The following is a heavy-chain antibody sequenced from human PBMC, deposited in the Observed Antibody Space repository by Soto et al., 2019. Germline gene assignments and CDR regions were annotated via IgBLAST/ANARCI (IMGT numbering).Heavy chain of an antibody. CDR2: ISGSGGST. D-gene: IGHD2-15*01. V-gene: IGHV3-23*01. CDR3: AKERWDIVVVVAALRSFPPPDY. J-gene: IGHJ4*02. Sequence: GGSLRLSCAASGFTFSSYAMSWVRQAPGKGLEWVSAISGSGGSTYYADSVKGRFTISRDNSKNTLYRQRNSLRAEDTAVYYCAKERWDIVVVVAALRSFPPPDYWGQGTLVTVSS. CDR1: GFTFSSYA.